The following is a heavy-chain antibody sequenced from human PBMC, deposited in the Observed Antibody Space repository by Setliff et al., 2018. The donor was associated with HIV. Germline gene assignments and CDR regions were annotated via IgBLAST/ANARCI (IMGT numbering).Heavy chain of an antibody. CDR2: ISPIFGTA. CDR1: GGTSNTYA. Sequence: SVKVSCKASGGTSNTYAITWVRQAPGQGLEWMGGISPIFGTANYAQKFQGRVTITADESTTTTYMELNSLRSDDTAVYYCGRSETRDSRGLYYWGQGTLVTVSS. D-gene: IGHD3-22*01. CDR3: GRSETRDSRGLYY. J-gene: IGHJ4*02. V-gene: IGHV1-69*13.